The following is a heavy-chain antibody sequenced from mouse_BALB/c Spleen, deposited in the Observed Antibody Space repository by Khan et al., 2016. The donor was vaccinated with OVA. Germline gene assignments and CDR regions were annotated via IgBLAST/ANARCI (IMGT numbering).Heavy chain of an antibody. Sequence: VQLQQSGPELVKPGASVKMSCKASGYTFTSYDMYWVKQKPGQGLEWIGYINPYNDYTKFNEKFKGKATLTSDKSSSTAYMELSSLTSEDSAVYYCARGELGLQTWFAYWGQGTLVTVSA. CDR1: GYTFTSYD. CDR3: ARGELGLQTWFAY. V-gene: IGHV1S136*01. D-gene: IGHD3-1*01. CDR2: INPYNDYT. J-gene: IGHJ3*01.